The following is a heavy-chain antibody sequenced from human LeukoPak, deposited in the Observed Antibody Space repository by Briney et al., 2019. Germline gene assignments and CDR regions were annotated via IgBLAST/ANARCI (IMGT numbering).Heavy chain of an antibody. V-gene: IGHV3-66*01. Sequence: PGGSLRLSCAAPGFTLSNYAMSWVRQAPGKGLEWVSIIYSGGSTYYADSVKGRFTISRDISRNTVYLQMNSLRVEDTAVYYCARDLGYSAYATVRGYAVDIWGQGTMVTVSS. CDR1: GFTLSNYA. CDR3: ARDLGYSAYATVRGYAVDI. J-gene: IGHJ3*02. D-gene: IGHD5-12*01. CDR2: IYSGGST.